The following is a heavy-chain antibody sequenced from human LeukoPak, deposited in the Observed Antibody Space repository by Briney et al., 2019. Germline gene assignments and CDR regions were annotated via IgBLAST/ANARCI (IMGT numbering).Heavy chain of an antibody. J-gene: IGHJ4*01. CDR2: LSGSGITT. V-gene: IGHV3-23*01. Sequence: GGSLRLSCAASGFTFSNSAMSWVRQAPGKGLEWVSTLSGSGITTYYADSVKGRSTISRDNSKNTLYLQMNSLRAEDTAVYYCAKGIYSSGWSYFGYWGHGTLVTVSS. CDR1: GFTFSNSA. D-gene: IGHD6-19*01. CDR3: AKGIYSSGWSYFGY.